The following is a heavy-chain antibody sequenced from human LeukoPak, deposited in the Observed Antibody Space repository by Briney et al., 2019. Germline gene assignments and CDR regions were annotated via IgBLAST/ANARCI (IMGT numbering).Heavy chain of an antibody. Sequence: GRSLRLSCAASGFTFSSYAMHWVRQAPGKGLEWVAVISYDGSNKYYADSVKGRFTISRDNSKNTLYLQMNSLRAEDTAVYYCAKEKKYYYDGSGYPGYDYWGQGTLVTVSS. CDR1: GFTFSSYA. J-gene: IGHJ4*02. V-gene: IGHV3-30-3*01. CDR2: ISYDGSNK. CDR3: AKEKKYYYDGSGYPGYDY. D-gene: IGHD3-22*01.